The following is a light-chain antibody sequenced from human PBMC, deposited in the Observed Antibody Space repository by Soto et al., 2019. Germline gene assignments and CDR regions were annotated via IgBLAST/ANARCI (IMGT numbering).Light chain of an antibody. Sequence: QSALTQPASVAGSPGQSVTSSCTGTSSDVGNYHYISWYQQHPGKAPKLMIYDVSNRPSGVSNRFSGSKSGNTASLTISGLQADDEADYNCSSYTSSSTLYVLGTGTQVTAL. J-gene: IGLJ1*01. CDR1: SSDVGNYHY. CDR2: DVS. V-gene: IGLV2-14*01. CDR3: SSYTSSSTLYV.